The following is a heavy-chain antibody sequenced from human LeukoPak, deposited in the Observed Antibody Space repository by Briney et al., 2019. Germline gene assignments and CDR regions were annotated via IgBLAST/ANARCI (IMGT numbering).Heavy chain of an antibody. CDR1: GFTFSGYS. CDR3: ARIAAGHMDV. CDR2: ISYTGTTI. V-gene: IGHV3-48*01. D-gene: IGHD6-6*01. Sequence: GGSLRLSCAASGFTFSGYSMNWVRQAPGKGLEWVSYISYTGTTIYYADSVGGRFIISTDNAKTSLYLQMNSLRGEDTAVYYCARIAAGHMDVWGKGTTVTVSS. J-gene: IGHJ6*03.